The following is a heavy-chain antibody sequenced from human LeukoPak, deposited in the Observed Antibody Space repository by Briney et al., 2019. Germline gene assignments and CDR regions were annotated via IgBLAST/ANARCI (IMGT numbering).Heavy chain of an antibody. CDR3: ARDGSSSSSFDF. D-gene: IGHD6-6*01. Sequence: PGGSLRLSCAASGFIFSSYNMNWVRQAPGKGLEGVSSISSSTTYIYYGDSVKGRFSISRHNAKHSLYLHMNSLRAEDTAVYYCARDGSSSSSFDFWGQGTLVTVSS. J-gene: IGHJ4*02. V-gene: IGHV3-21*01. CDR2: ISSSTTYI. CDR1: GFIFSSYN.